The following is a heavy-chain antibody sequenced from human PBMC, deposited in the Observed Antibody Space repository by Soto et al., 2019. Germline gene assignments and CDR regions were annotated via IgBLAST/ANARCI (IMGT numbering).Heavy chain of an antibody. CDR1: GYTLTELS. CDR2: FDPEDGET. J-gene: IGHJ6*02. V-gene: IGHV1-24*01. D-gene: IGHD1-26*01. Sequence: ASVKVSCKVSGYTLTELSMHWVRQAPGKGLEWTGGFDPEDGETIYAQKFQGRVTMTEDTSTDTAYMELSSLRSEDTAVYYCETAGATIVYYGMDVWGQGTTVTVSS. CDR3: ETAGATIVYYGMDV.